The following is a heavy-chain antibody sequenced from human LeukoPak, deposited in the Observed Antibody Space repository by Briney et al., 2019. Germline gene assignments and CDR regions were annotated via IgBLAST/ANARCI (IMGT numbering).Heavy chain of an antibody. V-gene: IGHV3-9*01. D-gene: IGHD3-10*01. J-gene: IGHJ6*02. CDR1: GFTFDDYA. CDR2: ISWNSGSI. Sequence: GGSLRLSCAASGFTFDDYAMHWVRQAPGKGLEWVSGISWNSGSIGYADSVKGRFTISRDNAKNSLYLQMNSLRAEDTALYYCAKDTYAGGGWFESPYGMDVWGQGTTVTVSS. CDR3: AKDTYAGGGWFESPYGMDV.